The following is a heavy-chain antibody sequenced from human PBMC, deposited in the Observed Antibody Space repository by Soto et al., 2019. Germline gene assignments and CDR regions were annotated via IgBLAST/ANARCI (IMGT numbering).Heavy chain of an antibody. J-gene: IGHJ6*02. CDR3: ARHNQADSSGWYLELGDGMDV. CDR1: GYTFTSYG. V-gene: IGHV1-18*01. Sequence: ASVKVSCKASGYTFTSYGISWLRQAPGQGLEWMGWISAYNGNTNYAQKLQGRVTMTTDTSTSTAYMELRSLRSDDTAVYYCARHNQADSSGWYLELGDGMDVWGQGTTVTVSS. D-gene: IGHD6-19*01. CDR2: ISAYNGNT.